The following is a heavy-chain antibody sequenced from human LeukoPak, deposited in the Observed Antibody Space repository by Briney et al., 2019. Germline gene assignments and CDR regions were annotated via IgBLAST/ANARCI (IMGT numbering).Heavy chain of an antibody. CDR1: GFTFRSYS. V-gene: IGHV3-21*06. Sequence: GGSLRLSCAASGFTFRSYSMIWVRQAPGKGLEWVSFISSISNYIYYADSVKGRFTISRDNAKNSLFLQMDSLRAEDTALHYCASLSGAFSYGYVTHWGQGTLVTVSS. J-gene: IGHJ1*01. CDR2: ISSISNYI. D-gene: IGHD5-18*01. CDR3: ASLSGAFSYGYVTH.